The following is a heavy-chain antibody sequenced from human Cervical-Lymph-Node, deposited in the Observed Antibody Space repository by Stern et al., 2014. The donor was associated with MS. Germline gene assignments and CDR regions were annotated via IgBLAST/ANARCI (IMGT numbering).Heavy chain of an antibody. V-gene: IGHV4-59*11. D-gene: IGHD5-18*01. CDR3: ARYRYGYWDY. J-gene: IGHJ4*02. CDR2: KYNSGGT. Sequence: HVQLQESGPGLVKPSATLSLTCTVSGVSINSHYWRWIRQPPGKGLEYIGYKYNSGGTNYNPSLKSRVTLSLDTSKNQVSLNLTSMTAADTAVYYCARYRYGYWDYWGQGVLVTVSS. CDR1: GVSINSHY.